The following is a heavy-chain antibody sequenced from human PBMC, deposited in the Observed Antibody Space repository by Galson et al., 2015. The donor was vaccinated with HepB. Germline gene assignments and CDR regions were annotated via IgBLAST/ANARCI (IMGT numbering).Heavy chain of an antibody. J-gene: IGHJ4*02. CDR1: GYTFSSYS. D-gene: IGHD5/OR15-5a*01. V-gene: IGHV3-48*02. CDR3: ARDGGGVYGPFDY. CDR2: ISSSSGTI. Sequence: SLRLSCAASGYTFSSYSMNWVRQAPGKGLEWASYISSSSGTIYYADSVKGRFTISRDNAKNSLYLQMNSLRDEDTAVYYCARDGGGVYGPFDYRVQGTLVTVSS.